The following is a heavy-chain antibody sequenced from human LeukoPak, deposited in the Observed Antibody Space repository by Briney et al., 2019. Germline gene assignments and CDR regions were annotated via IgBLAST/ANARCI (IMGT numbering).Heavy chain of an antibody. J-gene: IGHJ4*02. CDR2: ISGSGGST. Sequence: GGSLRLSCAASGFTFNTYSMNWVRQAPGKGLEWVSAISGSGGSTYYADSVKGRFTISRDNSKNTLYLQMNSLRAEDTAVYYCAKPDSSGYIFDYWGQGTLVTVSS. CDR1: GFTFNTYS. CDR3: AKPDSSGYIFDY. D-gene: IGHD3-22*01. V-gene: IGHV3-23*01.